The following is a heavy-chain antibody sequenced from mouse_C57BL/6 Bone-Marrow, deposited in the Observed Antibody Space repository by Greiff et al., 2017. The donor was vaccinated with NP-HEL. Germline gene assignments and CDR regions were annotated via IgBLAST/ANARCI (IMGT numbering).Heavy chain of an antibody. J-gene: IGHJ3*01. CDR1: GYAFSSYW. Sequence: QVQLQQPGAELVKPGASVKISCKASGYAFSSYWMNWVKQRPGKGLEWIGQIYPGDGDTNYNGKFKGKATLTADKSSNTAYMQCGSLAAEDYAVYFCAWGADWGQGTLVTVSA. V-gene: IGHV1-80*01. CDR3: AWGAD. CDR2: IYPGDGDT.